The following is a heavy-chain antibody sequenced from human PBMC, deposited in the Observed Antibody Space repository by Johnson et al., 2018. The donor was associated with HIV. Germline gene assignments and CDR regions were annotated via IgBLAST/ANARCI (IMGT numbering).Heavy chain of an antibody. J-gene: IGHJ3*01. CDR3: ASEASFAPRPETAFDV. V-gene: IGHV3-30*02. D-gene: IGHD2/OR15-2a*01. CDR2: IRYDGSNK. CDR1: GFTFSSYG. Sequence: QVQLVESGGGVVQPGGSLRLSCAASGFTFSSYGMHWVRQAPGKGLEWVAFIRYDGSNKYYADPVNGRFTISRDNSKNTLFLQMNSLRTEDTAVYCCASEASFAPRPETAFDVWGQGTKVTVSS.